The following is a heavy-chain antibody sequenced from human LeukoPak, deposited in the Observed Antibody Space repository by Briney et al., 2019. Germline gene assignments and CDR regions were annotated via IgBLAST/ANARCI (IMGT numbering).Heavy chain of an antibody. CDR2: ISSSSSYI. D-gene: IGHD6-13*01. CDR3: ARDLGAEAGSDY. CDR1: GGSFSGYY. J-gene: IGHJ4*02. V-gene: IGHV3-21*01. Sequence: ETLSLTCAVYGGSFSGYYWSWVRQAPGKGLEWVSSISSSSSYIYYADSVKGRFTISRDNAKNSLYLQMNSLRAEDTAVYYCARDLGAEAGSDYWGQGTLVTVSS.